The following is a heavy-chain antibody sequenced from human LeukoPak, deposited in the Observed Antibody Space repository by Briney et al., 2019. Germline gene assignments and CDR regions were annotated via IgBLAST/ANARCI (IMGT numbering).Heavy chain of an antibody. V-gene: IGHV3-15*01. CDR1: GFTFSKDW. D-gene: IGHD1-1*01. CDR2: IKSKADGGTA. CDR3: TTYNDKDAFNI. Sequence: PGGSLRLSCAASGFTFSKDWMSWVRQAPGKGLEWVGRIKSKADGGTADYATPVKGRFTISRDDSKNTLYLQMNSLKTEETAVYYCTTYNDKDAFNIWGQGTMVTVSS. J-gene: IGHJ3*02.